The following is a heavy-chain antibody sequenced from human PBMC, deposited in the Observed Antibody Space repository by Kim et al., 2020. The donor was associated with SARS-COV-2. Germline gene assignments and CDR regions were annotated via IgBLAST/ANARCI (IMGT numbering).Heavy chain of an antibody. J-gene: IGHJ6*02. V-gene: IGHV3-30*18. Sequence: GGSLRLSCAASGFTFSSYGMHWVRQAPGKGLEWVAVISYDGSNKYYADSVKGRFTISRDNSKNTLYLQMNSLRAEDTAVYYCAKEFGMTAAAGYYYYYGMDVGGQGTTVTVSS. CDR1: GFTFSSYG. D-gene: IGHD6-13*01. CDR3: AKEFGMTAAAGYYYYYGMDV. CDR2: ISYDGSNK.